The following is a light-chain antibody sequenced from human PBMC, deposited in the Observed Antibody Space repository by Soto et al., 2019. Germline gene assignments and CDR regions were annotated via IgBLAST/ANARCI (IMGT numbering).Light chain of an antibody. Sequence: QSVLTQPASVSGSPGQSITISCTGASSAVGAYDYVSWYQQHPGKAPKLMIFDVSNRPSGVSNRFSGSKSGNTASLTISGLQAEDEADYYCSSYTSTSTGVFGTGTKVTVL. V-gene: IGLV2-14*01. CDR1: SSAVGAYDY. CDR2: DVS. CDR3: SSYTSTSTGV. J-gene: IGLJ1*01.